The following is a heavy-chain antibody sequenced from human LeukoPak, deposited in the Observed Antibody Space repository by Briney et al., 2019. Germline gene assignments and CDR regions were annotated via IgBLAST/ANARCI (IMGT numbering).Heavy chain of an antibody. CDR1: GINFSKAW. V-gene: IGHV3-23*01. Sequence: GGSLRLSCAASGINFSKAWMTCVRQNPGKGLEWVSGISGRGGSTFYADSVKGRFTISRDNSKNTLYLQMNSLRAEDTAVYYCAKFGNSWFFYDYWGQGTLVTLSS. J-gene: IGHJ4*02. D-gene: IGHD6-13*01. CDR3: AKFGNSWFFYDY. CDR2: ISGRGGST.